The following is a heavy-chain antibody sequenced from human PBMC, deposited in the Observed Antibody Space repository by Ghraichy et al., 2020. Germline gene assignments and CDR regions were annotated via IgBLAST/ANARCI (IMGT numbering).Heavy chain of an antibody. CDR2: TYYRSQWIY. CDR1: GDSVSSNSAA. CDR3: VGGGTRDSGFDP. D-gene: IGHD3-16*01. J-gene: IGHJ5*02. V-gene: IGHV6-1*01. Sequence: SQTLSLTCAISGDSVSSNSAAWNWIRQSPSRGLEWLGRTYYRSQWIYQYAVTVRGRMTIKPDTSKNQLSLQLTSVSPEDTAIYYCVGGGTRDSGFDPWGQGTLVTVSS.